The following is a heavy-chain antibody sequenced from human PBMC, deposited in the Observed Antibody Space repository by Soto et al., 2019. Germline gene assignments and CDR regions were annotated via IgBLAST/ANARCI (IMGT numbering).Heavy chain of an antibody. CDR2: ISGSGGST. D-gene: IGHD3-22*01. CDR3: AKGLIALIVVADAFDI. V-gene: IGHV3-23*01. J-gene: IGHJ3*02. CDR1: GFTLSSYA. Sequence: GGSLRRSWAASGFTLSSYAMSWVRQAPGKGLEWVSAISGSGGSTYYADSVKGRFTISRDNSKNALYLQMNSLRAEHTAVYYCAKGLIALIVVADAFDIWGQGTMVTVS.